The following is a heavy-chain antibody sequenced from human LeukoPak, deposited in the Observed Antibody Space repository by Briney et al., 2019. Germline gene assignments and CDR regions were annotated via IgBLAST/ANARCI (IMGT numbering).Heavy chain of an antibody. J-gene: IGHJ6*02. D-gene: IGHD4-17*01. Sequence: QPGGSLRLSCAASGFTFSSYAMHWVRQAPGKGLEYVSAISSNGGSTYYANSVKGRFTISRDNSKNTLYLQMGSLRAEDMAVYYCARTPYGDYELYYYGMDVWGQGTTVTVSS. CDR2: ISSNGGST. CDR1: GFTFSSYA. V-gene: IGHV3-64*01. CDR3: ARTPYGDYELYYYGMDV.